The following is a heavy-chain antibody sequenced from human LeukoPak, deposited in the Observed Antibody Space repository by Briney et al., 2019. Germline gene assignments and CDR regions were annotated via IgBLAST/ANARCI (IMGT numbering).Heavy chain of an antibody. CDR1: GFTFSSYA. CDR3: AKVYPYPRYYYYYMGA. D-gene: IGHD2-2*01. CDR2: ISYDGSNK. J-gene: IGHJ6*03. Sequence: GGSLRLSCAASGFTFSSYAMHWVRQAPGKGLEWVAVISYDGSNKYYADSVKGRFTISRDNSKNTLYLQMNSLRAEDTAVYYCAKVYPYPRYYYYYMGAWGKGTMVTISS. V-gene: IGHV3-30*04.